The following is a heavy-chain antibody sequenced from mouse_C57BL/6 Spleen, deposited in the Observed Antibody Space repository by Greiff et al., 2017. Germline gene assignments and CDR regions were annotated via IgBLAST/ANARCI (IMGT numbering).Heavy chain of an antibody. CDR3: ARNKVYYGNYGSMDY. D-gene: IGHD2-1*01. CDR2: IWSGGST. CDR1: GFSLTSYG. V-gene: IGHV2-2*01. Sequence: QVQLQQSGPGLVQPSQRLSITCTVSGFSLTSYGVNWVRQSPGKGLEWLGVIWSGGSTDYNAAFISRLSISKDNSKCQVFFKMNSLQADDTAIYYCARNKVYYGNYGSMDYGGQGTSVTVSS. J-gene: IGHJ4*01.